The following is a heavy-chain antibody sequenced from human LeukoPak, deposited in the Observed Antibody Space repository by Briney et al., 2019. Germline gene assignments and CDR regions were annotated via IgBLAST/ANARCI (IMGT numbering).Heavy chain of an antibody. J-gene: IGHJ5*02. CDR3: VSLAGNHYP. V-gene: IGHV3-30*04. Sequence: PGGSLRLSCAASGFTFSSYALHWVRQAPGKGLEWVAIISFDGSTKYYADSVKGRFTISRDNSKNTLYLEMNSLRAEDTAGYYCVSLAGNHYPGGQETLVTVPS. D-gene: IGHD6-19*01. CDR2: ISFDGSTK. CDR1: GFTFSSYA.